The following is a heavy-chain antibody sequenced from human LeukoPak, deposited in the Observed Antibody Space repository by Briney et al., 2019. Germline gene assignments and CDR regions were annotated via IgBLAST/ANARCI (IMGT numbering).Heavy chain of an antibody. D-gene: IGHD3-3*01. CDR3: ARGPYRFLEWLIERYFDY. Sequence: GASVKVSCKASGYTFTSYGISWVRQAPGQGLEWMGWISAYNGNTNYAQKLQGRVTITADKSTSTAYMELSSLRSEDTAVYYCARGPYRFLEWLIERYFDYWGQGTLVTVSS. CDR2: ISAYNGNT. CDR1: GYTFTSYG. V-gene: IGHV1-18*01. J-gene: IGHJ4*02.